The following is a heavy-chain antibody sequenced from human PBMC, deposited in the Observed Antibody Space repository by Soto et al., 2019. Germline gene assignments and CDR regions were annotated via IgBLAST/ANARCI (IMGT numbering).Heavy chain of an antibody. J-gene: IGHJ3*02. CDR3: AQSPRLTEAFDI. CDR1: GYSFTSYW. V-gene: IGHV5-51*01. CDR2: IYPGDSDT. Sequence: GESLEISCKFSGYSFTSYWIGWVRQMPGKGLEWMGIIYPGDSDTRYSPSFQGHVTISADKSFTTAYLQWSSLKASDTAMYYCAQSPRLTEAFDIWGQGTMVTVSS.